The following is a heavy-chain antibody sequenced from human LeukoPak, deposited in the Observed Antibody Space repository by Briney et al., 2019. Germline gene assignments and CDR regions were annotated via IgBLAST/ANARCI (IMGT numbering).Heavy chain of an antibody. D-gene: IGHD3-10*01. CDR3: ARGDLFLPLDY. J-gene: IGHJ4*02. Sequence: SETLSLTCTVSGGSISSSSYYWGWIRQPPGKGLEWIGSIDYTGSTYYNPSLKSRVTISVDTSKNQFSLKLSSVTAADTAVHYCARGDLFLPLDYWGQGTLVTVSS. CDR2: IDYTGST. CDR1: GGSISSSSYY. V-gene: IGHV4-39*07.